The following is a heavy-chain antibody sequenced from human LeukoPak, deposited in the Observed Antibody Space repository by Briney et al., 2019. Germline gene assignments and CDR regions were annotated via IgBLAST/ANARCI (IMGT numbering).Heavy chain of an antibody. Sequence: SETLSLTCAVYGGSFSGYYWSWIRQPPGKGLEWIGEINHSGSTNYNPSLKSRVTISVDTSKNQFSLKLSSVTAADTAVYYCARKRVVPAAISRGLFDYWGQGTLVTVSS. CDR1: GGSFSGYY. J-gene: IGHJ4*02. D-gene: IGHD2-2*01. CDR3: ARKRVVPAAISRGLFDY. V-gene: IGHV4-34*01. CDR2: INHSGST.